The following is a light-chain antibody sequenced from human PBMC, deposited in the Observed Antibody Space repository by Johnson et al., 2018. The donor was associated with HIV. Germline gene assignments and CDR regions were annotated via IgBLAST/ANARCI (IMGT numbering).Light chain of an antibody. CDR2: ENN. Sequence: QSVLTQPPSVSAAPGQKVTISCSGSSSNIGNNYVSWYRQLPGTAPKLLIYENNKRPSGIPDRFSASESGTSATLGIHVLQTGDEAGYSCGAWDSSLSAHYVFGTGTKVTVL. CDR1: SSNIGNNY. CDR3: GAWDSSLSAHYV. J-gene: IGLJ1*01. V-gene: IGLV1-51*01.